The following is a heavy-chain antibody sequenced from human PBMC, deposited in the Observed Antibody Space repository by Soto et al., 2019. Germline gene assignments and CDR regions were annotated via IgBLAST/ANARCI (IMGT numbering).Heavy chain of an antibody. Sequence: QVQLVESGGGVVQPGRSLRLSCAASGFTFSSYAMHWVRQAPGKGLEWVAVISYDGSNKYYADPVKGRFTISRDNSKNTLYLQMNSLRAEDTAVYYCARVSVAGTHWGQGTLVTVSS. V-gene: IGHV3-30-3*01. CDR3: ARVSVAGTH. CDR1: GFTFSSYA. J-gene: IGHJ4*02. CDR2: ISYDGSNK. D-gene: IGHD6-19*01.